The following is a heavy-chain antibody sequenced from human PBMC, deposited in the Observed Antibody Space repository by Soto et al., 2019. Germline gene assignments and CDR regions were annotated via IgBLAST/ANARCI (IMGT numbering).Heavy chain of an antibody. V-gene: IGHV1-8*02. CDR3: ARGRAGTHYYYYYCGMDV. CDR2: MNPNSGNT. CDR1: GYTFTSYA. J-gene: IGHJ6*02. D-gene: IGHD6-19*01. Sequence: ASVKVSCKASGYTFTSYAMHWVRQATGQGLEWMGWMNPNSGNTGYAQKFQGRVTMTRNTSISTAYMELSSLRSEDTAVYYCARGRAGTHYYYYYCGMDVWGQGTTVTVSS.